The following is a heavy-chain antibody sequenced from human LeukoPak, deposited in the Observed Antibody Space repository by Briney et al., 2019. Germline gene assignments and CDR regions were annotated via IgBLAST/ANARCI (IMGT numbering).Heavy chain of an antibody. CDR2: IIPIFGTA. J-gene: IGHJ6*02. D-gene: IGHD3-22*01. V-gene: IGHV1-69*01. CDR1: GGTLSSYA. CDR3: ARDQGTYYDSSWPHYYYYYGMDV. Sequence: GASVKVSCKASGGTLSSYAISWVRQAPGQGLEWMGGIIPIFGTANYAQKFQGRVTITADESTSTAYMELSSLRSEDTAVYYCARDQGTYYDSSWPHYYYYYGMDVWGQGTTVTVSS.